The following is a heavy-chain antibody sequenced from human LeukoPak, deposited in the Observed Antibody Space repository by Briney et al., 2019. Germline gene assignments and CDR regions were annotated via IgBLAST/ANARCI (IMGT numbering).Heavy chain of an antibody. V-gene: IGHV4-61*02. J-gene: IGHJ4*02. CDR2: IYTSGST. D-gene: IGHD5-24*01. CDR3: ARSDGYNFQS. Sequence: KPSQTLSLTCTVSGGSISSGSYYWSWIRQPAGKGLEWIGRIYTSGSTNYNPSLKSRVTISVDTSKNQFSLKLSSVAAADPAVYYCARSDGYNFQSWGQGTLVTVSS. CDR1: GGSISSGSYY.